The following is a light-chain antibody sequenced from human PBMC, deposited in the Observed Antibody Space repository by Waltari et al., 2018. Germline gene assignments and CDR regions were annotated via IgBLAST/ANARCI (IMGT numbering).Light chain of an antibody. J-gene: IGLJ3*02. CDR2: DVT. CDR1: SSDVGGYNY. V-gene: IGLV2-14*01. Sequence: QSALTQPASVSGSPGQSITISCTGTSSDVGGYNYVSWYQQHPGKAPKLMIYDVTNRPSGVSTRFSGSKSGNTASLTISGLQAEDVADYYCCSFRSSSTWVFGGGTKLTVL. CDR3: CSFRSSSTWV.